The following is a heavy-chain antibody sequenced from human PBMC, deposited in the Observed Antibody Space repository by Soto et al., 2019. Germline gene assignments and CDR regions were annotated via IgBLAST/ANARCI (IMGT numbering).Heavy chain of an antibody. CDR3: ARSWSIAAPSPDAFDI. V-gene: IGHV1-46*01. J-gene: IGHJ3*02. D-gene: IGHD6-6*01. CDR1: GYTFTRYY. CDR2: INPSGGST. Sequence: ASVKVSCKASGYTFTRYYMHWVRQAPGQGLEWMGIINPSGGSTSYAQKFQGRVTMTRDTSTSTVYMELSSLRSEDTAVYYCARSWSIAAPSPDAFDIWGQGTMVTVSS.